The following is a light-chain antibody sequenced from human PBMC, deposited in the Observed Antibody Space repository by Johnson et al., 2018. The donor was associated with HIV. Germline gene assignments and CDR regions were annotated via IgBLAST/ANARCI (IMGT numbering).Light chain of an antibody. J-gene: IGLJ1*01. CDR2: ENN. CDR3: GTWDNSLSTGGG. CDR1: TSNIGNNY. V-gene: IGLV1-51*02. Sequence: QSVLTQPPSVSAAPGQKVTVSCSGSTSNIGNNYVSWYQQLPGTAPKLLIYENNKRPSGIPDRFSGSKSGTSATLDITGLQTGDEADYYCGTWDNSLSTGGGFGTGTKVTVL.